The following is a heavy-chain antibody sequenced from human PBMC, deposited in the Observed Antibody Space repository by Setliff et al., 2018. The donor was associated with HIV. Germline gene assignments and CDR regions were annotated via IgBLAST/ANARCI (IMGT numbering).Heavy chain of an antibody. CDR1: SGSITSYY. CDR3: AGGRVRGALFDY. CDR2: IYYSGST. V-gene: IGHV4-59*01. J-gene: IGHJ4*02. D-gene: IGHD3-10*01. Sequence: SETLSLTCTVSSGSITSYYWSWIRQPPGKGLEWIGYIYYSGSTNYSPSLNSRVTMSVDTSKSQFSLRLSSVTAADTAVYYCAGGRVRGALFDYWGQGTLVTVSS.